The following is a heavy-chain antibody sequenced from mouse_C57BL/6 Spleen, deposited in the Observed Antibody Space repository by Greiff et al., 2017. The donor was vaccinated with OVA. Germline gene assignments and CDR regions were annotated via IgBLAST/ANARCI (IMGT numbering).Heavy chain of an antibody. V-gene: IGHV5-12*01. J-gene: IGHJ4*01. Sequence: EVMLVESGGGLVQPGGSLKLSCAASGFTFSDYYMYWVRQTPEKRLEWVAYISNGGGSTYYPDTVKGRFTISRDNAKNPLYLQMSRLKSEYTAMYYCARPSFYGSSSYYAMDYWGQGTSVTVSS. D-gene: IGHD1-1*01. CDR1: GFTFSDYY. CDR3: ARPSFYGSSSYYAMDY. CDR2: ISNGGGST.